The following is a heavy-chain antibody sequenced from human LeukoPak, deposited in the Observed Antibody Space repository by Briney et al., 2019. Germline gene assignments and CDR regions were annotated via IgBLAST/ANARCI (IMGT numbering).Heavy chain of an antibody. V-gene: IGHV3-74*01. CDR1: GFTLSNYW. J-gene: IGHJ3*02. CDR2: ISKDGGRT. CDR3: ARDKGYGFDI. Sequence: GGSLRLSCAVSGFTLSNYWMSWVRQAPGKGLVWVSRISKDGGRTKYEDSVKGGLTIYRDNAKNTLYLQMNSLRAEDTAVYYCARDKGYGFDIWGQGTMVTVSS.